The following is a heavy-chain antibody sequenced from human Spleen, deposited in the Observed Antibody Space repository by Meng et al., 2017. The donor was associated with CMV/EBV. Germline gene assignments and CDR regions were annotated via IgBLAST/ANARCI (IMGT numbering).Heavy chain of an antibody. CDR3: ARDLSVRIVYRWEVDYDYCGMDV. CDR2: ISAYNGNT. D-gene: IGHD1-26*01. Sequence: GGSLRLSCKASGYNFARYGISWVRQAPGQGLEWMGWISAYNGNTNYAQTVQGRVTLTTDRSTNTAYMELRSLRSDDTAVYYCARDLSVRIVYRWEVDYDYCGMDVWGQGTTVTVSS. J-gene: IGHJ6*02. CDR1: GYNFARYG. V-gene: IGHV1-18*01.